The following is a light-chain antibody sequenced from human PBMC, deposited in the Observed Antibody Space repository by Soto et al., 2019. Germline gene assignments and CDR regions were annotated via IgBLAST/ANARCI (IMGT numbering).Light chain of an antibody. CDR2: HVS. CDR3: TSFTSDNLYV. V-gene: IGLV2-14*03. Sequence: QSVLTQPASVSGSPGQSITISCTGTSSDFGGYNYVSWYQQYPGKVPKLLIYHVSNRPSGVSNRFSGSKSGNTASLTISGLQAEDEADYFCTSFTSDNLYVFGTGTKVT. J-gene: IGLJ1*01. CDR1: SSDFGGYNY.